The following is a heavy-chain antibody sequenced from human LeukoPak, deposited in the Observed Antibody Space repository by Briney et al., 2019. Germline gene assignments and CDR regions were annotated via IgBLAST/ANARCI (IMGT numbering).Heavy chain of an antibody. CDR3: AKDGGLWVSAHWGDS. CDR2: ITTGGPNT. J-gene: IGHJ4*02. CDR1: GFTLSSYT. V-gene: IGHV3-23*01. Sequence: GGSLRLSCTASGFTLSSYTMSWVRQAPGKGLKWVSTITTGGPNTYYADSVKGRFTVSRDDSKNTLYLQMNSLRAEDTAVYYCAKDGGLWVSAHWGDSWGRGTLVTVSS. D-gene: IGHD7-27*01.